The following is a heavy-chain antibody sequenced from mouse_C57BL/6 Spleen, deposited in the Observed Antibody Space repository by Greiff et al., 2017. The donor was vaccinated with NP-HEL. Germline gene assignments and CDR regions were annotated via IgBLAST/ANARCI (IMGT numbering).Heavy chain of an antibody. J-gene: IGHJ4*01. V-gene: IGHV1-64*01. CDR3: ARRSSDGYLYAMDY. Sequence: QVHVKQSGAELVKPGASVKLSCKASGYTFTSYWMHWVKQRPGQGLEWIGMIHPNSGSTNYNEKFKSKATLTVDKSSSTAYMQLSSLTSEDSAVYYCARRSSDGYLYAMDYWGQGTSVTVSS. CDR2: IHPNSGST. D-gene: IGHD2-3*01. CDR1: GYTFTSYW.